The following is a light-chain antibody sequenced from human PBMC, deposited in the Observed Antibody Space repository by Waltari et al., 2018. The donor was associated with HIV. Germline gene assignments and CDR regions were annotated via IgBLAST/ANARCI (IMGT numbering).Light chain of an antibody. CDR1: SSNIGTNS. J-gene: IGLJ2*01. CDR3: ATCDDSLNGVL. CDR2: TDT. Sequence: SVLTQPPSASGTPGQKVTTSCSCSSSNIGTNSVFWYQQLPGAAPKLLIYTDTQRPSGVPDRFSGSKSGTSASLAISGLRSEDEAVYSSATCDDSLNGVLFGGGT. V-gene: IGLV1-47*01.